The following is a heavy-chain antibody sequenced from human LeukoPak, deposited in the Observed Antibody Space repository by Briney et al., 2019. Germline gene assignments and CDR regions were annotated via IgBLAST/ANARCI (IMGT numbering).Heavy chain of an antibody. Sequence: GGSLGLSCAASGFTFSSYEMNWVRQAPGKGLEWVSYISSSGSTIYYADSVKGRFTISRDNARYSLYLQMNSLRDEDTAVYYCARGPGYGHYFDYWGQGALVTVSS. D-gene: IGHD5-12*01. CDR2: ISSSGSTI. CDR3: ARGPGYGHYFDY. CDR1: GFTFSSYE. J-gene: IGHJ4*02. V-gene: IGHV3-48*03.